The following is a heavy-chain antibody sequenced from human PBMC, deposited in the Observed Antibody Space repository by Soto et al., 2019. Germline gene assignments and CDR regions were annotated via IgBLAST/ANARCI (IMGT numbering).Heavy chain of an antibody. J-gene: IGHJ5*02. V-gene: IGHV3-23*01. CDR3: AKDLFAAAENEGIDP. CDR2: ISGSGGST. CDR1: GFTFSSYA. Sequence: LRLSCAASGFTFSSYAMSWVRQAAGKGLEWVSAISGSGGSTYYADSVKGRFTISRDNSKNTLYLQMNSLRAEDTAVYYCAKDLFAAAENEGIDPWGQGTLVTVSS. D-gene: IGHD6-13*01.